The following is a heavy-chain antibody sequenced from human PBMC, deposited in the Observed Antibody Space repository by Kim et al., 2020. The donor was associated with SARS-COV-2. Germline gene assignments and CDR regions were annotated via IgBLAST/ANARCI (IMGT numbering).Heavy chain of an antibody. CDR3: AIGPYGSGSYNLNY. J-gene: IGHJ4*02. Sequence: AQKFQGRVTITADKSTSTAYMELSSLRSEDTAVYYCAIGPYGSGSYNLNYWGQGTLVTVSS. D-gene: IGHD3-10*01. V-gene: IGHV1-69*04.